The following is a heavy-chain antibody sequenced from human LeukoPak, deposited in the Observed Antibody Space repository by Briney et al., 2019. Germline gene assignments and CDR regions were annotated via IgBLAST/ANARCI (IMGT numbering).Heavy chain of an antibody. V-gene: IGHV4-38-2*02. D-gene: IGHD3-16*01. CDR1: GYSISSGYY. Sequence: SETLSLTCTVSGYSISSGYYWGWIRQPPGKGLEWIGSIYHSGSTYYNPSLKSRVTISVDTSKNQFSLKLSSVTAADTAVYYCARLVNLVEAFDYWGQGTLVTVSS. J-gene: IGHJ4*02. CDR3: ARLVNLVEAFDY. CDR2: IYHSGST.